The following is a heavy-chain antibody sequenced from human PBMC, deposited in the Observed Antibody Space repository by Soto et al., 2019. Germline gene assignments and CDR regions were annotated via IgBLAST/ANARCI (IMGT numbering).Heavy chain of an antibody. D-gene: IGHD3-3*01. CDR2: ISAYNGNT. J-gene: IGHJ5*02. CDR3: ARQGFLEWLLFGHNWLAP. CDR1: GYTFTSYG. V-gene: IGHV1-18*01. Sequence: EASVKVSCKASGYTFTSYGISWVRQAPGQGLEWMGWISAYNGNTNYAQKLQGRVTMTTDTSTSTAYMELRSLRSDDTAVYYCARQGFLEWLLFGHNWLAPWGQRTLVPVSS.